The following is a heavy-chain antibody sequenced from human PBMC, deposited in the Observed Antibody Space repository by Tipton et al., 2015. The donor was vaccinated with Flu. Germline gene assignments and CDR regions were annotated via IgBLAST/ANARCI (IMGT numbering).Heavy chain of an antibody. CDR3: ASSAAAGTVFDY. D-gene: IGHD6-13*01. Sequence: SLRLSCAASGFTFSSYSMNWVRQAPGKGLEWVSSISSSSSYIYYADSVKGRFTISRDNAKNSLYLQMNSLRAEDTAVYYCASSAAAGTVFDYWGQGTLVTVSS. V-gene: IGHV3-21*01. J-gene: IGHJ4*02. CDR2: ISSSSSYI. CDR1: GFTFSSYS.